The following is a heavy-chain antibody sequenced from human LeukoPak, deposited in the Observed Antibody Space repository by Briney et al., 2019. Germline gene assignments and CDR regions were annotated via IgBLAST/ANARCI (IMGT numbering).Heavy chain of an antibody. Sequence: GRSLRLSCAASGFTFDDYAMHWVRQAPGKGLEWVSRISWNSGSIGYADSVKGRFTISRDNAKNSLYLQMNSLRAEDTALYYCAKGAYSSSKGTFDYWGQGTLVTVSS. D-gene: IGHD6-6*01. CDR3: AKGAYSSSKGTFDY. CDR1: GFTFDDYA. V-gene: IGHV3-9*01. CDR2: ISWNSGSI. J-gene: IGHJ4*02.